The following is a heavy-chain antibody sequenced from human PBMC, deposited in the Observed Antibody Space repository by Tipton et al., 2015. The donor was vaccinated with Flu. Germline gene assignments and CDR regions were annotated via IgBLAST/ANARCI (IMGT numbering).Heavy chain of an antibody. CDR2: IYYSGST. D-gene: IGHD3-16*01. J-gene: IGHJ4*02. CDR3: ARRGFSSFGA. Sequence: LRLSCTVSGGSISSYYWSWIRQPPGKGLEWIGYIYYSGSTNYNPSLKSRVTISVDTSKNQFSLKLSSVTAADTAVYYCARRGFSSFGAWGQGTLVTVSS. V-gene: IGHV4-59*12. CDR1: GGSISSYY.